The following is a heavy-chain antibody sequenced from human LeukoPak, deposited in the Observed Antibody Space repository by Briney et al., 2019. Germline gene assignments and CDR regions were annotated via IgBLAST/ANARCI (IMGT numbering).Heavy chain of an antibody. D-gene: IGHD1-26*01. Sequence: ASVKVSCKTSGYTFTSYGISWVRQPPAQGLEWMGWISTDNGNTNYAQKVQGRVTMTTDTSTSTAYMELRSLRSDDAAVYYCARDPSGSYDFDYWGQGTLVTVSS. J-gene: IGHJ4*02. V-gene: IGHV1-18*01. CDR1: GYTFTSYG. CDR2: ISTDNGNT. CDR3: ARDPSGSYDFDY.